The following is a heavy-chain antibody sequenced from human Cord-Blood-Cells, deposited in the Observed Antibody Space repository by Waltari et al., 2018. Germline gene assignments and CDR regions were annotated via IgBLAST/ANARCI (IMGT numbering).Heavy chain of an antibody. D-gene: IGHD3-22*01. CDR1: GLTFSRCD. J-gene: IGHJ5*02. Sequence: QVQLVESGGGVVQHGRHLRLSCAASGLTFSRCDMTWVRQAPGQGLEWVAVICYDGSNEYYADSVKGRFTISRDNSKNTLYLQMNSLRAEDTAVYYCARDRGSGYYNWFDPWGQGTLVTVSS. CDR3: ARDRGSGYYNWFDP. V-gene: IGHV3-33*01. CDR2: ICYDGSNE.